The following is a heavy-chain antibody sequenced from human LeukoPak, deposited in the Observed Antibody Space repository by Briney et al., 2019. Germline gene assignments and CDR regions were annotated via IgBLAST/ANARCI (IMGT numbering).Heavy chain of an antibody. J-gene: IGHJ4*02. Sequence: GASVKVSCKASGGTFSSYAISWVRQAPGKGLEWMGGFDPEDGETIYAQKFQGRVTITADESTSTAYMELSSLRSEDTAVYYCARGIEGYSYGFDYWGQGTLVTVSS. D-gene: IGHD5-18*01. CDR2: FDPEDGET. CDR3: ARGIEGYSYGFDY. CDR1: GGTFSSYA. V-gene: IGHV1-69*13.